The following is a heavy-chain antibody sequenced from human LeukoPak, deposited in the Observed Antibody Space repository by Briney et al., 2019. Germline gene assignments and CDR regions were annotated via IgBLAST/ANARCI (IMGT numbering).Heavy chain of an antibody. J-gene: IGHJ6*02. V-gene: IGHV1-8*01. D-gene: IGHD5-12*01. Sequence: ASVKVSCKASGYTFTSYDINWVRQATGQGLEWKGWMNPNSGNTGYAQKFQGRVTMTRNTSISTAYMELSSLRSEDTAVYYCARDTPFYSGYDFEDGMDVWGQGTTVTVSS. CDR3: ARDTPFYSGYDFEDGMDV. CDR1: GYTFTSYD. CDR2: MNPNSGNT.